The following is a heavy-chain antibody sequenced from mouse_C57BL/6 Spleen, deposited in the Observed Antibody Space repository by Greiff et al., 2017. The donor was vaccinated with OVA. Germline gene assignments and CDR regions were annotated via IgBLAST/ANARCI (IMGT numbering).Heavy chain of an antibody. D-gene: IGHD1-1*01. CDR2: ISDGGSYT. V-gene: IGHV5-4*01. J-gene: IGHJ4*01. Sequence: EVQLVESGGGLVKPGGSLKLSCAASGFTFSSYAMSWVRQTPEKRLEWVATISDGGSYTYYPDNVKGRFTISRDNAKNNLYLQMSHLKSEDTAMYYCARDADYGSSYDAMDYWGQGTSVTVSS. CDR1: GFTFSSYA. CDR3: ARDADYGSSYDAMDY.